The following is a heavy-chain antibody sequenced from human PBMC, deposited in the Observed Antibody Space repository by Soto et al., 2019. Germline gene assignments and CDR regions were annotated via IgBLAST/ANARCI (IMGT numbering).Heavy chain of an antibody. CDR3: ARVYSGSYSDY. V-gene: IGHV4-4*02. J-gene: IGHJ4*02. Sequence: QVQLQESGPGLVKPSGTLSLTCAVSGGSIRSNNRWSWVRQPPGKGLGWIGEIFHSGSTNYNPSLKTRVTISVDKSKNQFSLKLSSVTAADTAVYYCARVYSGSYSDYWGQGTLVTVSS. CDR2: IFHSGST. D-gene: IGHD1-26*01. CDR1: GGSIRSNNR.